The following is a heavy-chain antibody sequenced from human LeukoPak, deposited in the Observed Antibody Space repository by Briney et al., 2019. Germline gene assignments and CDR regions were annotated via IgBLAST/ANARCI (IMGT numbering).Heavy chain of an antibody. CDR3: TTMSTYDFWSGFNGYYYMDV. Sequence: GGSLRLSCVASGSTFSNAWMSWVRQAPGKGLEWVGRIKSKTDGETTDYAAPVKGRFTISRDDSKNTLYLQMNSLKTEDTAVYYCTTMSTYDFWSGFNGYYYMDVWGKGTTVTVSS. V-gene: IGHV3-15*01. CDR2: IKSKTDGETT. CDR1: GSTFSNAW. D-gene: IGHD3-3*01. J-gene: IGHJ6*03.